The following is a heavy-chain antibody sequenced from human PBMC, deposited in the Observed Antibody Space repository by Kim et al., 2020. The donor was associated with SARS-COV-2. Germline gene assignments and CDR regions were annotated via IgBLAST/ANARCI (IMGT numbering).Heavy chain of an antibody. CDR1: GYTLTELS. CDR3: ATGGVHGPAAMLGVPQRGFDP. J-gene: IGHJ5*02. Sequence: ASVKVSCKVSGYTLTELSMHWVRQAPGKGLEWMGGFDPEDGETIYAQKFQGRVTMTEDTSTDTAYMELSSLRSEDTAVYYCATGGVHGPAAMLGVPQRGFDPWGQGTLVTVSS. D-gene: IGHD2-2*01. V-gene: IGHV1-24*01. CDR2: FDPEDGET.